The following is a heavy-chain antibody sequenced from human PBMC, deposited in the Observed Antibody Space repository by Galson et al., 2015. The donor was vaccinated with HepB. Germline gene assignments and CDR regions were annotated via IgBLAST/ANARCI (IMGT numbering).Heavy chain of an antibody. V-gene: IGHV3-66*02. D-gene: IGHD6-13*01. CDR1: GFTVSFNY. CDR3: ASTRSSWYPYYDY. CDR2: IYSGGRA. Sequence: SLRLSCAASGFTVSFNYMSWVRQAPGKGLGWVSVIYSGGRAYYADSVKGRFTISRDNSKNTLYIQMNSLRAEDTAVYYCASTRSSWYPYYDYWGQGTLVTVSS. J-gene: IGHJ4*02.